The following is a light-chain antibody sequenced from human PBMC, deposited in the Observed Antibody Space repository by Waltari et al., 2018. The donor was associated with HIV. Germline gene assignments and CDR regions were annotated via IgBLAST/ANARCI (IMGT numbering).Light chain of an antibody. Sequence: QSVLTQPPSASGTPGQRITISCSGSSSNIGSNYVYWYQQLPGTAPKLLIYRNNPRPSGVPDRFSGAKAGTSASLASSGLRSEDEADYYWAARHDSLSGRVVGGGTKLTVL. V-gene: IGLV1-47*01. CDR3: AARHDSLSGRV. CDR1: SSNIGSNY. CDR2: RNN. J-gene: IGLJ3*02.